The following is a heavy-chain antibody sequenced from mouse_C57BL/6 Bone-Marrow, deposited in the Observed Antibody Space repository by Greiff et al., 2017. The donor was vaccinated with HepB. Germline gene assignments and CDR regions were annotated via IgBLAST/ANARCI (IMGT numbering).Heavy chain of an antibody. CDR3: ARHAMVTSFAY. J-gene: IGHJ3*01. Sequence: EVHLVESGGDLVKPGGSLKLSCAASGFTFSSYGMSWVRQTPDKRLEWVATISSGGSYTYYPDSVKGRFTISRDNAKNTLYLQMSSLKSEDTAMYYCARHAMVTSFAYWGQGTRVTVSA. CDR1: GFTFSSYG. V-gene: IGHV5-6*01. D-gene: IGHD2-2*01. CDR2: ISSGGSYT.